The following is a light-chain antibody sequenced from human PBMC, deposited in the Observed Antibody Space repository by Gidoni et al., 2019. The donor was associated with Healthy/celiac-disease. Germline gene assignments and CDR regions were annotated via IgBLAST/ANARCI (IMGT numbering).Light chain of an antibody. CDR1: QSVLYSSNNKNY. J-gene: IGKJ1*01. V-gene: IGKV4-1*01. Sequence: DIVMTQSPDLLAVSLGERATINCKSSQSVLYSSNNKNYLAWYQQKPGQPPKLLIYWASTRESGVPDRFSGSGSGTDFTLTISSLQAEDVAVYYCQQYYSTPRTFGQXTKVEIK. CDR2: WAS. CDR3: QQYYSTPRT.